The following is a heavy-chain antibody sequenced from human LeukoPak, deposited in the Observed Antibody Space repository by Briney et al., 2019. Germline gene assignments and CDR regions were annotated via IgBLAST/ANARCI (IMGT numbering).Heavy chain of an antibody. CDR2: ISTDGNYK. V-gene: IGHV3-30-3*01. D-gene: IGHD1-26*01. CDR3: ARETGSPGAFDI. CDR1: GFTFSNHD. Sequence: GTCLRLSCAASGFTFSNHDLHWVRQAPGQGLEWKTGISTDGNYKSYAGSVKGRFTISRDNSKNTLYLQMNSLRAEDTAVYYCARETGSPGAFDIWGQGTMVTVSS. J-gene: IGHJ3*02.